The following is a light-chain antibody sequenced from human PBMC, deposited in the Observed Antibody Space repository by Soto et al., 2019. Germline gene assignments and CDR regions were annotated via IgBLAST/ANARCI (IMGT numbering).Light chain of an antibody. V-gene: IGLV2-14*01. CDR3: SSYTTISTYV. Sequence: QPALTQPASVSGSPGQSITISCTGTSRDVGGYNYVSWYQQHPGKAPKLMIYDVRNRPSGVSNRFSGSKSVNTASLTISGLQAEDEADYYCSSYTTISTYVFGTGTKVTVL. CDR1: SRDVGGYNY. CDR2: DVR. J-gene: IGLJ1*01.